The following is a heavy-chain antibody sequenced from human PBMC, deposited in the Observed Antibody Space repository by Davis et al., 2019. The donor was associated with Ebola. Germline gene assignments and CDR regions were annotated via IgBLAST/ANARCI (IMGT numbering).Heavy chain of an antibody. CDR2: INPHNGNT. J-gene: IGHJ4*02. V-gene: IGHV1-18*01. D-gene: IGHD1-1*01. CDR3: ARAQFPTTSDH. Sequence: ASVKVSCKAFGYTFTSSGISWVRQAPGQGLEWMGWINPHNGNTNYAQNVQGRVTMTTDTSTSTAYMEVGSLRSDDTAVYYCARAQFPTTSDHWGQGTLVTVSS. CDR1: GYTFTSSG.